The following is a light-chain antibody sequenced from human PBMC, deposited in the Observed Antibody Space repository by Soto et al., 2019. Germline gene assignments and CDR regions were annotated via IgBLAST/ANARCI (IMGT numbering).Light chain of an antibody. Sequence: EIVLTQSPGTLSLSPGERATISCRASQTVTGNYLAWYQQKPGQSPGLLIYGSSDRATGIPDRFSGSGSGTDFTLTISSVDPEDFAVDYCQQYGSSPPYTFGQGTRLEIK. CDR2: GSS. J-gene: IGKJ2*01. CDR1: QTVTGNY. V-gene: IGKV3-20*01. CDR3: QQYGSSPPYT.